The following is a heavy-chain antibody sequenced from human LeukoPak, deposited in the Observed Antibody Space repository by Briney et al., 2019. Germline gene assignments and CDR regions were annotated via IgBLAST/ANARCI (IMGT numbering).Heavy chain of an antibody. Sequence: GGSLRLSCAASGFTYYAVHWVGQPPGKGLEWVAVISRDGTDMFYADSVQGRFIISRDNSRDPVFLQMKNMRAEDTAVYFCASPGSVNYHESRALFQYWGQGAPVTVSS. V-gene: IGHV3-30-3*01. D-gene: IGHD3-22*01. CDR2: ISRDGTDM. CDR1: GFTYYA. J-gene: IGHJ4*02. CDR3: ASPGSVNYHESRALFQY.